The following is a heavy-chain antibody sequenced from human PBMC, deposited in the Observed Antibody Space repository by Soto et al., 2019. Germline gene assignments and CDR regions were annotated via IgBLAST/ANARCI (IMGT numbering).Heavy chain of an antibody. CDR3: ARGIAAAGRGYYFDY. D-gene: IGHD6-13*01. J-gene: IGHJ4*02. Sequence: SLRLSCAASGFTFSSYGMHWVRQAPGKGLEWVAVISYDGSNKYYADSVKGRFTISRDNSKNTLYRQMNSLRAEDTAVYYCARGIAAAGRGYYFDYWGQGALVTVSS. CDR2: ISYDGSNK. CDR1: GFTFSSYG. V-gene: IGHV3-30*03.